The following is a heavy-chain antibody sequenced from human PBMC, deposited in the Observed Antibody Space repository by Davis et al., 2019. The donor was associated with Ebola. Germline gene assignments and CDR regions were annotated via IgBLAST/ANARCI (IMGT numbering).Heavy chain of an antibody. CDR2: IYYSGST. Sequence: MPGGSLRLSCAVSGGSISSSNWWSWVRQPPGKGLEWIGEIYYSGSTYYNPSLKSRVTISVDTSKNQFSLKLSSVTAADTAVYYCARHSTRYYYYGMDVWGQGTTVTVSS. CDR1: GGSISSSNW. D-gene: IGHD1-1*01. J-gene: IGHJ6*02. CDR3: ARHSTRYYYYGMDV. V-gene: IGHV4-4*02.